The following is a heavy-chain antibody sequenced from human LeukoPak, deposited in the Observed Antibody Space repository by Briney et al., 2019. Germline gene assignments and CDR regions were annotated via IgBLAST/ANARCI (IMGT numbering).Heavy chain of an antibody. D-gene: IGHD3-10*01. CDR3: ARHYYGSGSSDY. V-gene: IGHV3-30*03. J-gene: IGHJ4*02. Sequence: GGSLRLSCAASGFTFSSYGMHWVRQAPGKGLEWVAVISYDGSNKYYADSVKGRFTISRDNSKNTLYLQMNSLRAEDTAVYYCARHYYGSGSSDYWGQGTLVTVSS. CDR1: GFTFSSYG. CDR2: ISYDGSNK.